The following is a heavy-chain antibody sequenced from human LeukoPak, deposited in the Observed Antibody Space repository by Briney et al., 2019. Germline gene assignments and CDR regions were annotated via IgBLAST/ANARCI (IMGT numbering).Heavy chain of an antibody. CDR2: ISSSGTNT. D-gene: IGHD6-13*01. J-gene: IGHJ6*02. CDR1: GFTFRTYA. V-gene: IGHV3-23*01. CDR3: ARENSIAPAIKNYYYYGMDV. Sequence: GATLRLSCAASGFTFRTYAMNWVRQVPGKGLEWVSTISSSGTNTYYSGSVKGRFTISRDNSKNTLILQMNSLRAEDTAVYYCARENSIAPAIKNYYYYGMDVWGQGTTVTVSS.